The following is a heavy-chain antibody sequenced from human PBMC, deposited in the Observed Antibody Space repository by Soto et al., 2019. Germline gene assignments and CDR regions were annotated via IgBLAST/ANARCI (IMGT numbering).Heavy chain of an antibody. CDR3: ARARVPTSSGSYQSSYLFDH. CDR2: ICYSGST. CDR1: GGSISSGDYY. J-gene: IGHJ4*02. D-gene: IGHD3-22*01. V-gene: IGHV4-30-4*01. Sequence: SETLSLTCTVSGGSISSGDYYWTWIRQPPXKGLEWIGYICYSGSTYYNPSLKSRATTSVDTSKNQFSLKLSSVTASDTAVYYCARARVPTSSGSYQSSYLFDHWGQGTLVTVSS.